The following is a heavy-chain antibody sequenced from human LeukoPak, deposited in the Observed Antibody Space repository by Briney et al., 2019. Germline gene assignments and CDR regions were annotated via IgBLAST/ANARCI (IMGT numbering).Heavy chain of an antibody. CDR2: VRGSGDTK. V-gene: IGHV3-23*01. D-gene: IGHD3-10*01. J-gene: IGHJ4*02. CDR3: ARCRGLLDPFDY. Sequence: GGSLRLSCAASGFTFSTYAMSWVRQAPGKGLEWVSSVRGSGDTKYDADSLKGRFTISRDNSKNTVYLQMNSLRAEDTAIYYCARCRGLLDPFDYWGQGILVAVSS. CDR1: GFTFSTYA.